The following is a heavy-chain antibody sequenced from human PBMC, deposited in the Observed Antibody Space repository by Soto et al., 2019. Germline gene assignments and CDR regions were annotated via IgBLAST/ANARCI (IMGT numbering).Heavy chain of an antibody. Sequence: GSLRLSCVDSGFTFSRYDMHWVRQATGKGLEWVSAIGTVGDPYYPGSVKGRFTISRENAKNSLYLQMNSLRAGDTAVYYCARAAMAGGFDNWYFDLWGRGTLVTVSS. D-gene: IGHD2-8*02. CDR3: ARAAMAGGFDNWYFDL. CDR1: GFTFSRYD. J-gene: IGHJ2*01. CDR2: IGTVGDP. V-gene: IGHV3-13*05.